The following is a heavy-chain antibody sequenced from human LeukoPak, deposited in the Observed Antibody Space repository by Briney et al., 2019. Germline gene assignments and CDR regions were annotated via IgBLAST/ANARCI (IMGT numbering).Heavy chain of an antibody. V-gene: IGHV3-21*06. J-gene: IGHJ4*02. D-gene: IGHD3-10*01. CDR3: VRERFHGSGAPKFDF. Sequence: SGGTLRLSCAASGFTFSDYSMNWVRQTPRKGLEWVSRISGSGSYIYYADSVKGRFTISRDNAKNSLHLQVNSLRAEDTAVYYCVRERFHGSGAPKFDFWGQGTLVTVSS. CDR1: GFTFSDYS. CDR2: ISGSGSYI.